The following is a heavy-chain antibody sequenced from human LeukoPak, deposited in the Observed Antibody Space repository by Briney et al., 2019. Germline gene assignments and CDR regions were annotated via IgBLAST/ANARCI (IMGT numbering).Heavy chain of an antibody. J-gene: IGHJ4*02. D-gene: IGHD3-22*01. Sequence: GGSLRLSCAASGFTFSSYWMSWVRQAPGKGLEWVANIKQDGSEKYYVGSVKGRFTISRDSAKNSLYLQMNSLRAEDTAVYYCANLVVITRSLVYWGQGTLVTVSS. CDR1: GFTFSSYW. V-gene: IGHV3-7*01. CDR2: IKQDGSEK. CDR3: ANLVVITRSLVY.